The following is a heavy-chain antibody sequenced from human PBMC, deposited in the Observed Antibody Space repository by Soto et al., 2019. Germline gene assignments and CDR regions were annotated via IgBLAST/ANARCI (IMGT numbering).Heavy chain of an antibody. CDR2: INHSGST. CDR1: GGSFSGYY. J-gene: IGHJ4*02. CDR3: ASSIWFGDRIGGTYFDY. V-gene: IGHV4-34*01. Sequence: PSETLSLTCAVYGGSFSGYYWSWIRQPPGKGPEWIGEINHSGSTNYNPSLKSRVTISVDTSKNQFSLKLSSVTAADTAVYYCASSIWFGDRIGGTYFDYWGQGTLVTVSS. D-gene: IGHD3-10*01.